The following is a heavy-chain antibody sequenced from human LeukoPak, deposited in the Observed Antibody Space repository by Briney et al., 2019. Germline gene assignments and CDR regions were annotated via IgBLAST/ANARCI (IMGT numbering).Heavy chain of an antibody. V-gene: IGHV4-59*08. Sequence: SETLSLTCTVSGGSISSYYWSWIRQPPGKGLEWIGYIYYSGSTNYNPSLKSRVTISVDTSKNQFSLKLSSVTAADTAVYYCAKVLLRYGGSGYYYSPSSGLYYFDYWGQGTLVTVSS. CDR2: IYYSGST. CDR3: AKVLLRYGGSGYYYSPSSGLYYFDY. D-gene: IGHD3-22*01. CDR1: GGSISSYY. J-gene: IGHJ4*02.